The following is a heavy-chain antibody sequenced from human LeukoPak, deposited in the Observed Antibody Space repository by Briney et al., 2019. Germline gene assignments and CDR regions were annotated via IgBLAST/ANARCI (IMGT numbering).Heavy chain of an antibody. CDR1: GFTFSSYS. Sequence: PGGSLRLSCAASGFTFSSYSMNWIRQPPGKGLEWIGEINHSGSTNYNPSLKSRVTISVDTSKNQFSLKLSSVTAADTAVYYCARGQGGYDSSGYYYPLDYWGQGTLVTVSS. V-gene: IGHV4-34*01. J-gene: IGHJ4*02. CDR3: ARGQGGYDSSGYYYPLDY. D-gene: IGHD3-22*01. CDR2: INHSGST.